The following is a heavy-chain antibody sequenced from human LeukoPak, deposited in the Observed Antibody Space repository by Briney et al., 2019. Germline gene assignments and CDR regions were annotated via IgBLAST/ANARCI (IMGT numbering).Heavy chain of an antibody. CDR3: ARGSLPAAIWDNWFDS. J-gene: IGHJ5*01. CDR1: VYTFTSYD. Sequence: ASVKVSCKASVYTFTSYDINWVRQATGQGREWVGWMNANRGKTGYAQKCQGRVTMTRHTSISTAYMELSSPRSEDTAVYFCARGSLPAAIWDNWFDSWGQGTLVTVSS. V-gene: IGHV1-8*01. CDR2: MNANRGKT. D-gene: IGHD2-2*01.